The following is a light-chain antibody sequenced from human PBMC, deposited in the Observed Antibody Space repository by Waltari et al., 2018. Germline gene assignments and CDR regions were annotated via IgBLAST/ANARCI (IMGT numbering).Light chain of an antibody. J-gene: IGKJ1*01. CDR3: QQRSNWPRT. Sequence: EIVLTQSPDTLSLSPGEIATLSCRASQSVTNSLAWYQQKPGQAPRLLIYSASNRATGVPARFSGSGSGTDFTLTISSLEPEDFAVYYCQQRSNWPRTFGQGTKVEIK. CDR1: QSVTNS. V-gene: IGKV3-11*01. CDR2: SAS.